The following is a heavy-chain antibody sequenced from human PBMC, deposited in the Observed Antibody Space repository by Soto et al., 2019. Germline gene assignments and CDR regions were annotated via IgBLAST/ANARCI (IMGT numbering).Heavy chain of an antibody. V-gene: IGHV3-74*01. CDR1: GFTFSTYW. J-gene: IGHJ3*02. Sequence: EVQLVESGGGLVQLGGSLRLSCAASGFTFSTYWMHWVRQAPEKGLLWVSHINGDGSYTDFEDSVKGRFTISRDNAKNTVYLQMQSLRVEDTAVYFCVRTWHGFDIWGPGTMVTVSS. CDR3: VRTWHGFDI. CDR2: INGDGSYT.